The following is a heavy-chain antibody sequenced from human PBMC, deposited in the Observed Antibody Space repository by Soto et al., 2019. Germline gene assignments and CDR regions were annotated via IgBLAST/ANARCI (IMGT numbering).Heavy chain of an antibody. D-gene: IGHD6-13*01. CDR2: VSFDGSNK. J-gene: IGHJ5*02. CDR1: GFTFSTHA. V-gene: IGHV3-30-3*01. CDR3: ARDQTGITTAGGGRIDR. Sequence: QVQLVESGGGVVQPGRSLRLSCAASGFTFSTHAMHWVRQAPGKGLECVAIVSFDGSNKYYADSVKGRFTISRDNSKNTLYLQMRRLTPADTAFYYCARDQTGITTAGGGRIDRWGQGTLVTVSS.